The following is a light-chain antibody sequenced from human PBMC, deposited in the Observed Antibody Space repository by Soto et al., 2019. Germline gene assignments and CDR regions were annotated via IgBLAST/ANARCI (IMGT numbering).Light chain of an antibody. Sequence: DIQMTQSPSSLSASVGDRVTITCQASQDISNYLNWYQQKPGKAPKLLIYDASNLETGVLSRFSGSGSGTDFTFTISRLQPEDIATYYCQQYDNLLLFTFGPGTKVDIK. CDR2: DAS. CDR1: QDISNY. CDR3: QQYDNLLLFT. J-gene: IGKJ3*01. V-gene: IGKV1-33*01.